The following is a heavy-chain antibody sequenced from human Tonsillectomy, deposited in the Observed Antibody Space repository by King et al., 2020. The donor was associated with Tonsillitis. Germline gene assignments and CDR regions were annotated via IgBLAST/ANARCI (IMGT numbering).Heavy chain of an antibody. V-gene: IGHV5-10-1*03. CDR3: ASLSHYYGTGSSPYGMDV. CDR2: IDPSDSYT. D-gene: IGHD3-10*01. Sequence: VQLVQSGAELKKPGESLRISCKGSGYSFSSYWITWVRQMPGKGLEWMGRIDPSDSYTKYSPSFQGHVTISADESISTAYLQWSSLKASDTAIYYCASLSHYYGTGSSPYGMDVWGQGTPVTVSS. J-gene: IGHJ6*02. CDR1: GYSFSSYW.